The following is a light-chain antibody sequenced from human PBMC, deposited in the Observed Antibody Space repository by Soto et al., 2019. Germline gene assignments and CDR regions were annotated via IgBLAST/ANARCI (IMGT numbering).Light chain of an antibody. CDR2: GAS. J-gene: IGKJ5*01. CDR1: QSVSSSY. Sequence: EIVLTQSPGKLSLSPGERATLSCRASQSVSSSYLAWYQQKPGQAPRLLIYGASSRATGIPDRFSGSGSGTDFTLTISRLEPEDFAVSYCQQYGSSITFGQGTRLE. V-gene: IGKV3-20*01. CDR3: QQYGSSIT.